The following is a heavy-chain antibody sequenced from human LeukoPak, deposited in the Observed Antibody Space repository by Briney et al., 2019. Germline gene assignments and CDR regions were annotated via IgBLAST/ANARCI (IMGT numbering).Heavy chain of an antibody. CDR3: ARTRPYGSGNYFDY. CDR2: IYYSGST. V-gene: IGHV4-39*07. J-gene: IGHJ4*02. CDR1: GGSISSSSYY. Sequence: SETLSLTCTVSGGSISSSSYYWGWIRQPPGKGLEWIGSIYYSGSTNYNPSLKSRVTISVDTSKNQFSLKLSSVTAADTAVYYCARTRPYGSGNYFDYWGQGTLVTVSS. D-gene: IGHD3-10*01.